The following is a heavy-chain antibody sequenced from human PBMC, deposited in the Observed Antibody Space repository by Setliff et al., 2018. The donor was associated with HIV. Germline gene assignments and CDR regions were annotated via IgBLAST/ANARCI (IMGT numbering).Heavy chain of an antibody. CDR1: GFSFDDYA. CDR2: ISWNSRAI. D-gene: IGHD6-13*01. CDR3: ARDSSSWSWAEYFQF. J-gene: IGHJ1*01. V-gene: IGHV3-9*01. Sequence: SLKISCAASGFSFDDYAMHWVRQAPGRGLEWVAGISWNSRAIGYADSVKGRFTISRDNAKNSLSLQMNSLRAEDTAVYYCARDSSSWSWAEYFQFWGQGIPVTVSS.